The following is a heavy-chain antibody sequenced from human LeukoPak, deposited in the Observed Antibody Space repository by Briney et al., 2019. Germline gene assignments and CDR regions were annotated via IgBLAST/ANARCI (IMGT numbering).Heavy chain of an antibody. D-gene: IGHD3-9*01. J-gene: IGHJ6*02. CDR3: AKDRRYFDWLLRSYNFGMDV. Sequence: GGSLRLSCAASGFTFSSYAMSWVRQAPGKGLEWVSAISGSGGSTYYADSVKGRFTISRDNSKNPLYLQMNSLRAEDTAVYYCAKDRRYFDWLLRSYNFGMDVWGQGTTVTVSS. V-gene: IGHV3-23*01. CDR1: GFTFSSYA. CDR2: ISGSGGST.